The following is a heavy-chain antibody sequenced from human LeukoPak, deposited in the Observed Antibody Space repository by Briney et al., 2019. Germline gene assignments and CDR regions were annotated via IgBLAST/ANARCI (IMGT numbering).Heavy chain of an antibody. V-gene: IGHV4-59*01. J-gene: IGHJ4*02. CDR3: ARVGRGDHTWGSYYFDH. CDR2: ISYSGST. CDR1: GDSISSYH. D-gene: IGHD3-16*01. Sequence: AETLSLTCTVSGDSISSYHWSWIRQSPGKGLEWIGYISYSGSTNYNPSLKSRVTISVDTSKNQFSLQLSSVTAADTAVYYCARVGRGDHTWGSYYFDHWGQGTLVTVSS.